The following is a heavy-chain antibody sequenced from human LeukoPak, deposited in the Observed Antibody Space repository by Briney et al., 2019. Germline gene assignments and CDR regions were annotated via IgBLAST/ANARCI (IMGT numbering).Heavy chain of an antibody. CDR2: ISSSGSTI. CDR1: GFTFSDYY. Sequence: PGGSLRLSCAASGFTFSDYYMSWIRQAPGKGLEWVSYISSSGSTIYYADSVKGRFTISRDNAKNSLYLQMNSLRAEDTAVYYCARYYYDSSGYQRFDAFDIWGQGTMVTVSS. J-gene: IGHJ3*02. CDR3: ARYYYDSSGYQRFDAFDI. D-gene: IGHD3-22*01. V-gene: IGHV3-11*01.